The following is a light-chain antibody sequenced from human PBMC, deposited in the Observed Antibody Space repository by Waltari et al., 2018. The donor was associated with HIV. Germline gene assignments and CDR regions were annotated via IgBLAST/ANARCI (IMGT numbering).Light chain of an antibody. CDR1: SSNVWSSY. J-gene: IGLJ2*01. Sequence: QSVLTQPPSVSAAPGQKVTISCSGGSSNVWSSYVSLYQQLPGAAPKLLIFDDDQRPSGIPDRFSGSKSGTSATLGITGLQTGDEADYYCATWDNRLTTVLFGGGTKLTVL. CDR2: DDD. V-gene: IGLV1-51*01. CDR3: ATWDNRLTTVL.